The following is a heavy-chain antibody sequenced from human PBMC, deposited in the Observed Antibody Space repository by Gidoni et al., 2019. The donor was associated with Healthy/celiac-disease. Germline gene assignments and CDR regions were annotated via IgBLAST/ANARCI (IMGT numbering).Heavy chain of an antibody. D-gene: IGHD2-2*01. CDR2: IWYDGSNK. V-gene: IGHV3-33*08. CDR3: ARDGIVVVPASYGMDV. CDR1: GFTFSSYG. Sequence: QVQLVESGGGVVQPGRSLRLSCAASGFTFSSYGMHWVRQAPGKGLEWVAVIWYDGSNKYYADSVKGRFTISRDNSKNTLYLQMNSLRAEDTAVYYCARDGIVVVPASYGMDVWGQGTTVTVSS. J-gene: IGHJ6*02.